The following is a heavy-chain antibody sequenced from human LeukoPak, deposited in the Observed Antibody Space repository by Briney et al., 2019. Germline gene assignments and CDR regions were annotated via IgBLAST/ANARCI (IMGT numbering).Heavy chain of an antibody. CDR2: ISSDGSKE. CDR1: GFAFNTFG. D-gene: IGHD2-8*01. CDR3: AKSGGYCTDGICYHFDY. Sequence: GRSLRPSCAASGFAFNTFGIHWVRQAPGKGLEWVAVISSDGSKEYYGDSAKGRFTISRDNSKNILYLQMNSLRAEDSAVYYCAKSGGYCTDGICYHFDYWGQGTLVTVSS. J-gene: IGHJ4*02. V-gene: IGHV3-30*18.